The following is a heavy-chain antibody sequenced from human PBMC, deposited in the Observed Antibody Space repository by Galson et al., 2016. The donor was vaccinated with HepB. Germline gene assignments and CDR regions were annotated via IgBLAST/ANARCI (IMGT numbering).Heavy chain of an antibody. V-gene: IGHV4-31*03. D-gene: IGHD3-10*01. J-gene: IGHJ5*02. CDR2: IHYSGNT. CDR3: ARSGGGGLGSFPWFDP. Sequence: TLSLTCTVSSGSISSNGYYWSWIRQHPGKGLEWIGYIHYSGNTYYNPSLKSRVTISVDTSKSQFSLNLTSVTAADTAVYYCARSGGGGLGSFPWFDPWGQGTLVIVSS. CDR1: SGSISSNGYY.